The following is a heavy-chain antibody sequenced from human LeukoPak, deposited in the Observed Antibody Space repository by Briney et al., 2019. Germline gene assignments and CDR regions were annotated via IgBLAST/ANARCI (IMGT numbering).Heavy chain of an antibody. CDR3: AKDLMGYYYYYMDV. CDR1: GFTFSSYA. Sequence: GGSLRLSCAASGFTFSSYAMSWVRQAPGKGLEWVSAISGSGGSTYYADSVKGRFTISRDNSKNTLYLQMDSLRAEDTAVYYCAKDLMGYYYYYMDVWGKGTTVTVSS. V-gene: IGHV3-23*01. D-gene: IGHD3-10*01. CDR2: ISGSGGST. J-gene: IGHJ6*03.